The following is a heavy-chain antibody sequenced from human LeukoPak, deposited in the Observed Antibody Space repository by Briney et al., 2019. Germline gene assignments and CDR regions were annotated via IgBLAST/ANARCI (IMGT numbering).Heavy chain of an antibody. Sequence: SETLSLTCTVSGGSISSSSYYWGWIRQPPGKGLEWIGSIYYSGSTYYNPSLKSRVTISVDTSENQFSLKLSSVTAADTAVYYCARVAVTIASYYYYMDVWGKGTTVTVSS. V-gene: IGHV4-39*07. CDR1: GGSISSSSYY. D-gene: IGHD4-11*01. CDR2: IYYSGST. J-gene: IGHJ6*03. CDR3: ARVAVTIASYYYYMDV.